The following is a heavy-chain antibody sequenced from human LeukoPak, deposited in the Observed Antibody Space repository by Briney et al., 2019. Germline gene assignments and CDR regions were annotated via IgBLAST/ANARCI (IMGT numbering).Heavy chain of an antibody. V-gene: IGHV3-21*01. CDR3: AKGDVSVTREFDY. CDR1: GFIFSTYS. Sequence: GGSLRLSCTASGFIFSTYSMIWVRQAPGKGLEWVSSISSTSGNKYYADSVKGRFTISRDNAKNSLYLQMNSLRAEDTAVYYCAKGDVSVTREFDYWGQGILVTVSS. D-gene: IGHD7-27*01. CDR2: ISSTSGNK. J-gene: IGHJ4*02.